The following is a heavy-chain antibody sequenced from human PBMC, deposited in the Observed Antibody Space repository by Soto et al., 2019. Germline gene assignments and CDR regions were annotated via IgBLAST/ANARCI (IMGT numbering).Heavy chain of an antibody. CDR2: IYYSGST. D-gene: IGHD3-10*01. J-gene: IGHJ4*02. Sequence: SETLSLTCTVSGGSISSYYWSWIRQPPGKGLEWIGYIYYSGSTNYNPSLKSRVTISVDTSKNQFSLKLSSVTAADTAVYYCATYGSGSYYFDYWGQGTLVTVSS. CDR1: GGSISSYY. CDR3: ATYGSGSYYFDY. V-gene: IGHV4-59*01.